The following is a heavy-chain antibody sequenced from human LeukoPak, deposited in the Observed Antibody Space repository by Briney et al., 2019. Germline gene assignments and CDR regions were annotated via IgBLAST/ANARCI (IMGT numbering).Heavy chain of an antibody. V-gene: IGHV4-59*01. CDR2: IYYSGST. CDR3: ARLAPNYYYYGMDV. Sequence: PSETLSLTCTVCGGSISSYYWSWIRQPPGKGLEWIGYIYYSGSTNYNPSLKSRVTISVDTSKNQFSLKLSSVTAADTAVYYCARLAPNYYYYGMDVWGQGTTVTVSS. CDR1: GGSISSYY. J-gene: IGHJ6*02.